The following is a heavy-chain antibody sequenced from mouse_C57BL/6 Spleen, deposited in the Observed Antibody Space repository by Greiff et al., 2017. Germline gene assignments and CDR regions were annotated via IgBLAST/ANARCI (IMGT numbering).Heavy chain of an antibody. CDR3: ARTNRDPRVSSYYFDY. CDR2: IHPNSGST. V-gene: IGHV1-64*01. CDR1: GYTFTSYW. Sequence: QVQLQQPGAELVKPGASVKLSCKASGYTFTSYWMHWVKQRPGQGLEWIGMIHPNSGSTNYNEKFKSKATLTVDKSSSTSYMQLSSLTSEDSAVYYCARTNRDPRVSSYYFDYWGQGTTLTVSS. J-gene: IGHJ2*01. D-gene: IGHD4-1*01.